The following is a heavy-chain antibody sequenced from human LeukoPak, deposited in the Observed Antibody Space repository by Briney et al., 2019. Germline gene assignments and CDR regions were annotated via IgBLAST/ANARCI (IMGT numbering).Heavy chain of an antibody. CDR3: ASAITMPEDYFDY. Sequence: RASVKVSCKASGGTFSSYAISWVRQAPGQGLEWMGGIIPIFDTANYAQKFQGRVTITADESTSTAYMELSSLRSEDTAVYYCASAITMPEDYFDYWGQGTLVTVSS. CDR1: GGTFSSYA. D-gene: IGHD3-10*01. J-gene: IGHJ4*02. V-gene: IGHV1-69*13. CDR2: IIPIFDTA.